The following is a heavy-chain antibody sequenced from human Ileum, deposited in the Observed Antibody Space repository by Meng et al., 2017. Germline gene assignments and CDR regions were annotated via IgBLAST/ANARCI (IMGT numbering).Heavy chain of an antibody. V-gene: IGHV4-4*02. CDR3: ATNKNKKIDY. D-gene: IGHD2/OR15-2a*01. CDR1: GDSISSSNW. J-gene: IGHJ4*02. Sequence: QGQLRGSGPGLVEPSGTLSLTCVVSGDSISSSNWWNGVRQPPGKGLEWIGEIFHTGSTNYNPSLKSRVTISADKSKNQFSLNLSSVTAADTAVYYCATNKNKKIDYWGQGTLVTVSS. CDR2: IFHTGST.